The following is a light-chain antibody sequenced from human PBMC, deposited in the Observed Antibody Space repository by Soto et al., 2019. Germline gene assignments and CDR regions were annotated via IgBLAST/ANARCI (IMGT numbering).Light chain of an antibody. J-gene: IGKJ3*01. Sequence: AVLMTQSPSSLSASVGDRVTINCRASQGIRNDFGWYQQKPGKAPNLLIYAASSLQSGVPSRFSGRGSGTHFTLTISSLQPEDFATYYSLQDYNDPFTFGPGTKVYIK. CDR3: LQDYNDPFT. CDR2: AAS. CDR1: QGIRND. V-gene: IGKV1-6*01.